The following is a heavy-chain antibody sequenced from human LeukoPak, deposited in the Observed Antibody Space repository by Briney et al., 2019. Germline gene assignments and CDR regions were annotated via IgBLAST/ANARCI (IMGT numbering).Heavy chain of an antibody. D-gene: IGHD3-16*02. CDR2: ISSSSSYI. V-gene: IGHV3-21*01. Sequence: GGSLRLSCAASGFTFSSYSMNWVRQAPGKGPEWVSSISSSSSYIYYADSVKGRFTISRDNAKNSLYLQMNSLRAEDTAVYYCARDSSYDYVWGSYRASFDYWGQGTLVTVSS. J-gene: IGHJ4*02. CDR3: ARDSSYDYVWGSYRASFDY. CDR1: GFTFSSYS.